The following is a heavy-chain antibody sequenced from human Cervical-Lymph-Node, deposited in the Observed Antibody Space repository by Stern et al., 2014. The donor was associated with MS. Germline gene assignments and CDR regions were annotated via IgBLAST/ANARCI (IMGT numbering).Heavy chain of an antibody. D-gene: IGHD3/OR15-3a*01. V-gene: IGHV3-64*01. CDR1: GFTFSNYP. CDR2: ISSNGDST. J-gene: IGHJ4*02. CDR3: AREGGDDFWTGYPIDY. Sequence: VQLVESGGGLVQPGGSLRLSCAASGFTFSNYPMHWVRQAPGKGLEHISTISSNGDSTYYANSAKGRFTISRDNSKNTLYLQMGSLRTDDMAVYYCAREGGDDFWTGYPIDYWGQGTPVTVSS.